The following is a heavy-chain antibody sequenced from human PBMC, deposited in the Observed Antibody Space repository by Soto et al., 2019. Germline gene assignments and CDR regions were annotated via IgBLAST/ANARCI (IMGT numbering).Heavy chain of an antibody. CDR3: ARIEGDCSGGSCYSGGFDY. Sequence: GGSLRLSCAASGFTFSDYYMTWIRQAPGKGLEWVSYIDNSGTIKYYADSVKGRFTISRDNTKNSLSPQMNSLGAEDTAIYYCARIEGDCSGGSCYSGGFDYWGQGALVTVSS. V-gene: IGHV3-11*01. D-gene: IGHD2-15*01. CDR2: IDNSGTIK. J-gene: IGHJ4*02. CDR1: GFTFSDYY.